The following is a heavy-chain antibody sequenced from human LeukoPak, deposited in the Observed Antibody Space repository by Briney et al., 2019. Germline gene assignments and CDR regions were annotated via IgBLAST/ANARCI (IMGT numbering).Heavy chain of an antibody. CDR3: ARHRRPPVTLYYYYYYMDV. J-gene: IGHJ6*03. V-gene: IGHV4-59*08. D-gene: IGHD4-11*01. Sequence: KPSETLSLTCSVSSGSLSGHSWTWIRQPPGKGLEWIGYIYYSGSPSYSPSLKSRVTISVDTSKNQFSLKLSSVTAADTAVYYCARHRRPPVTLYYYYYYMDVWGKGTTVTVSS. CDR1: SGSLSGHS. CDR2: IYYSGSP.